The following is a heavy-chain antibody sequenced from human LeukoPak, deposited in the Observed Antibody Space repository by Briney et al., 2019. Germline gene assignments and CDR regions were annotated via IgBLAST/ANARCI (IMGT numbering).Heavy chain of an antibody. CDR1: GYTFTTYG. V-gene: IGHV1-18*01. D-gene: IGHD3-3*01. Sequence: GASVKVSCKASGYTFTTYGVSWVRQAPGQGLEWMGWISAYNGDTKCAQKFQDRVTMTTDTSTSTAYMELRSLKYDDTAVYYCARDVVWSRYFDYWGQGTLVTVSS. J-gene: IGHJ4*02. CDR3: ARDVVWSRYFDY. CDR2: ISAYNGDT.